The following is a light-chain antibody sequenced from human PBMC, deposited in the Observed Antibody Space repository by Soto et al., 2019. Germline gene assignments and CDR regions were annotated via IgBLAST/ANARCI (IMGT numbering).Light chain of an antibody. CDR2: GAS. Sequence: EIVLTQSPGTLSLSPGERATLSCRASQSVSSSYLAWYQHKAGQAPRLLIYGASIRATGIPDRFSGSGSGTDFTLTISRLEPEDFAVYYCQQYGSSPLYTFGQGTKLEIK. J-gene: IGKJ2*01. CDR1: QSVSSSY. V-gene: IGKV3-20*01. CDR3: QQYGSSPLYT.